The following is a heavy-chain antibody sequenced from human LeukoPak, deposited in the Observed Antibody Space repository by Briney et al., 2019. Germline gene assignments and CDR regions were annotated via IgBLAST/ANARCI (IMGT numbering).Heavy chain of an antibody. CDR3: ATARNFRFEY. CDR2: MNGEGTTI. J-gene: IGHJ4*02. Sequence: GGSLRLSCATSGLTFRTTWMHWVRQAPGKGLMWVSRMNGEGTTIDYADSVKGRFTVSRDYAKNTLFLQMNNLRTEATALYFCATARNFRFEYWGQGSLVIVSA. CDR1: GLTFRTTW. V-gene: IGHV3-74*01. D-gene: IGHD1-7*01.